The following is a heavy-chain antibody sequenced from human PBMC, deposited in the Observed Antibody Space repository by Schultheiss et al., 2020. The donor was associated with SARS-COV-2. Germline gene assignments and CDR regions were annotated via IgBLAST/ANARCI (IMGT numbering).Heavy chain of an antibody. Sequence: GGSLRLSCAASGFTFSDYYMSWIRQAPGKGLEWVSYISSSGSTIYYADSVKGRFTISRDNAKNSLYLQMNSLRAEDTAMYYCAREKEYQLPYFDYWGQGTLVTVSS. CDR1: GFTFSDYY. CDR2: ISSSGSTI. D-gene: IGHD2-2*01. J-gene: IGHJ4*02. CDR3: AREKEYQLPYFDY. V-gene: IGHV3-11*01.